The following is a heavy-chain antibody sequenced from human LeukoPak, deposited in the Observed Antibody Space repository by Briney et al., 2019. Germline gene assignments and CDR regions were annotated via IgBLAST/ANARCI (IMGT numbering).Heavy chain of an antibody. J-gene: IGHJ4*01. D-gene: IGHD1-14*01. CDR2: IKQDGSEK. CDR1: GFTFSSYW. V-gene: IGHV3-7*01. Sequence: GGSLRLSCAASGFTFSSYWMSWVRQAPGKGLEWVANIKQDGSEKYYVDSVKGRFTISRDNTRNSLYLQMNSLRAEDTAMYYCARDGVDAGVYFDQWGQGTLVTVSS. CDR3: ARDGVDAGVYFDQ.